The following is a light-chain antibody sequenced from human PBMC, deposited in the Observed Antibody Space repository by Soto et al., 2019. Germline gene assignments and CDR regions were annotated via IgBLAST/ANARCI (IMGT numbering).Light chain of an antibody. CDR1: SSNIGAGYD. CDR3: QSYDSSLSGYV. J-gene: IGLJ1*01. CDR2: GNI. V-gene: IGLV1-40*01. Sequence: QSVVTQPPSVSGAPGQRVTISCTGSSSNIGAGYDVHWYQQLPGTAPKLLIYGNINRPSGVPDRFSGSKSGTSVSLAITGLQAEDEADYYCQSYDSSLSGYVFGTGTKLTVL.